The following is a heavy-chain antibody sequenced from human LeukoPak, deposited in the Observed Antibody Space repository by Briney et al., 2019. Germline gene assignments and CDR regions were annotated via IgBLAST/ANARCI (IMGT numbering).Heavy chain of an antibody. CDR1: GASISSSSYY. CDR2: IYYSGST. J-gene: IGHJ4*02. Sequence: SETLSLTCTVSGASISSSSYYSGWLRQPPGKGLEWIGSIYYSGSTYYNPSLKSRVTISVDTSKNQFSLKLSSVTAADTAVYYCARDRYGDYDYWGQGTLVTVSS. CDR3: ARDRYGDYDY. D-gene: IGHD4-17*01. V-gene: IGHV4-39*07.